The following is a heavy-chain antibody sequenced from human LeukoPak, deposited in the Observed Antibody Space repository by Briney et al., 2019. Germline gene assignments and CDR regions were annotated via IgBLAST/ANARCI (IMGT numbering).Heavy chain of an antibody. D-gene: IGHD4-17*01. CDR2: IYTSGST. CDR3: ARVSYGDSYYFDY. Sequence: SETLSLTCTVSGGSISSGSYYWRWLRQPAGKGLEWIGRIYTSGSTNYNPSLKSRVTISVDTSKNQFSLKLSSVTAADTAVYYCARVSYGDSYYFDYWGQGTLVTVSS. CDR1: GGSISSGSYY. J-gene: IGHJ4*02. V-gene: IGHV4-61*02.